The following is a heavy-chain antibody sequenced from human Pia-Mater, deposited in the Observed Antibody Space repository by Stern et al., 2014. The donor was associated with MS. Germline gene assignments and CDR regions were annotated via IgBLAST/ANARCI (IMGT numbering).Heavy chain of an antibody. D-gene: IGHD2-8*02. CDR3: AKHACTGAACPFDL. CDR1: GDSISSYTHY. CDR2: VYYSGAT. Sequence: QLVQSGPGLVKPSETLSLTCAVSGDSISSYTHYWAWIRQPPGKGLEWIGSVYYSGATYYNPSLKSPVTISVDTSKNHFSPGLNSVTAADTAVYYCAKHACTGAACPFDLWGQGTLVTVSS. J-gene: IGHJ4*02. V-gene: IGHV4-39*01.